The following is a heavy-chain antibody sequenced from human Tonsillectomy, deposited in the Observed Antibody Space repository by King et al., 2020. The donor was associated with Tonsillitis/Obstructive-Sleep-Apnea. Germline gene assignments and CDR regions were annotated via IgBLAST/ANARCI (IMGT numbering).Heavy chain of an antibody. CDR3: ARDRVAGDRGLSPCGAFDI. J-gene: IGHJ3*02. V-gene: IGHV1-2*04. D-gene: IGHD6-19*01. CDR1: GYTFTGYY. Sequence: VQLVESGAEVKKPGASVKVSCKASGYTFTGYYMHWVRQAPGQGLEWVGWINPKSGCTNDAQKCQGWVTMIRDTSISTAYMELSRLRSDDTAVYYCARDRVAGDRGLSPCGAFDIWGQGTMVTVSS. CDR2: INPKSGCT.